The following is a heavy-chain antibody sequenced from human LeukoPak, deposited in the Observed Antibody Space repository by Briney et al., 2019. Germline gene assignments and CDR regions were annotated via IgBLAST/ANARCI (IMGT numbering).Heavy chain of an antibody. CDR3: ARGHGAAAGEAFDI. V-gene: IGHV3-13*01. CDR1: GFTFSSYD. CDR2: IGTAGGT. D-gene: IGHD6-13*01. Sequence: GGSLRLSCAASGFTFSSYDTHWVRQATGKGLEWVSAIGTAGGTYYPGSVKGRFTISRENAKNSLYLQMNSLRAGDTAVYYCARGHGAAAGEAFDIWGQGTMVTVSS. J-gene: IGHJ3*02.